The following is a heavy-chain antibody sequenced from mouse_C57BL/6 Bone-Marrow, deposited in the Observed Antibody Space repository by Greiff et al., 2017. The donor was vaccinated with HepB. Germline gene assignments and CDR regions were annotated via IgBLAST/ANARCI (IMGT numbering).Heavy chain of an antibody. CDR2: IDPENGDT. Sequence: VQLQQSGAELVRPGASVKLSCTASGFNIKDDYMHWVKQRPEQGLEWIGWIDPENGDTEYASKFQGKATITADTSSNTAYLQLSSLTSEDTAVYYCTTDYYYGSSSLYFDDWGQGTTLTVSS. CDR1: GFNIKDDY. V-gene: IGHV14-4*01. J-gene: IGHJ2*01. D-gene: IGHD1-1*01. CDR3: TTDYYYGSSSLYFDD.